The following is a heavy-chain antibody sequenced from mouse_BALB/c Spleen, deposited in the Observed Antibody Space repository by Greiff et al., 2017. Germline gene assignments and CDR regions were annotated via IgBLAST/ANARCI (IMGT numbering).Heavy chain of an antibody. J-gene: IGHJ3*01. V-gene: IGHV5-17*02. CDR2: ISSGSSTI. Sequence: EVQLVESGGGLVQPGGSRKLSCAASGFTFSSFGMHWVRQAPEKGLEWVAYISSGSSTIYYADTVKGRFTISRDNPKNTLFLQMTSLRSEDTAMYYCARSIDGNPFAYWGQGTLVTVSA. D-gene: IGHD2-1*01. CDR1: GFTFSSFG. CDR3: ARSIDGNPFAY.